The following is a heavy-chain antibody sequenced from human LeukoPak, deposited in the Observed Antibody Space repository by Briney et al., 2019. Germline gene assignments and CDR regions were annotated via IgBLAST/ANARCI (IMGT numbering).Heavy chain of an antibody. V-gene: IGHV1-8*03. D-gene: IGHD3-22*01. CDR1: GYTFTSYD. Sequence: GASVKVSCKASGYTFTSYDINWVRQATGQGLEWMGWMNPNSGNTGYAQKFQGRVNITRNISISTAYMELSSLRSEDTAVYYCARGAFYYYDSSGYTYYFDYWGQGTLVTVSS. CDR3: ARGAFYYYDSSGYTYYFDY. J-gene: IGHJ4*02. CDR2: MNPNSGNT.